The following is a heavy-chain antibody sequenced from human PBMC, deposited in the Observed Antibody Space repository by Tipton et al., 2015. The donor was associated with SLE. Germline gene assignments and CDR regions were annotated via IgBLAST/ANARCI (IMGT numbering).Heavy chain of an antibody. D-gene: IGHD3-3*01. J-gene: IGHJ6*02. V-gene: IGHV3-30-3*01. CDR3: AKDHVRFLEWLPPYGMDV. CDR2: ISYDGSNK. Sequence: SLRLSCAASGFTFSRYAMHWVRQAPAKGLEWVAIISYDGSNKYHADSVKGRFTISRDNSKNTLYLKMNSLRGEDTAVYYCAKDHVRFLEWLPPYGMDVWGQGTTVTVSS. CDR1: GFTFSRYA.